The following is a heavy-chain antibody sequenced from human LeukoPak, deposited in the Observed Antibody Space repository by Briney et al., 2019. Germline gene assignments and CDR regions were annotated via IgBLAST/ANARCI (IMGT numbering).Heavy chain of an antibody. J-gene: IGHJ3*02. Sequence: PGGSLRLSCAASGFTFSSYGMHWVRQAPGKGLEWVAFIRYDGSNKYYADSVKGRFTISRDNSKNTLYLQMNSLRAEDTAVYYCARDPGEEAVDAFDIWGQGTMVTVSP. CDR3: ARDPGEEAVDAFDI. V-gene: IGHV3-30*02. CDR2: IRYDGSNK. D-gene: IGHD6-19*01. CDR1: GFTFSSYG.